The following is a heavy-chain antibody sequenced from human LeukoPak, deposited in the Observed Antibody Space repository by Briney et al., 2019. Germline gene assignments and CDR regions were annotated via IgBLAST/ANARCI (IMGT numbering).Heavy chain of an antibody. Sequence: ASVKVSCKASGYTFTSYGISWVRQAPGQGLEWMGWISAYNGNTNYAQKPQGRVTMTTDTSTSTAYMELRSLRSDDTAVYYCARQIGYDSSGYYYNHPFDYWGQGTLVTVSS. V-gene: IGHV1-18*01. CDR3: ARQIGYDSSGYYYNHPFDY. J-gene: IGHJ4*02. D-gene: IGHD3-22*01. CDR2: ISAYNGNT. CDR1: GYTFTSYG.